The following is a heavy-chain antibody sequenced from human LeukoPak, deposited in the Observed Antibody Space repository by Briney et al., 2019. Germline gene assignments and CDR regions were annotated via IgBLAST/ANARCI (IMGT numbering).Heavy chain of an antibody. CDR1: GFTFRNYW. D-gene: IGHD4/OR15-4a*01. Sequence: PGGSLRLSCAASGFTFRNYWMRWVRQAPGKGLEWVANIKEDGSEKYYVDSVKGRFTISRDNAKNSLFLQMNSLRAEDTAVYYCARDTQLTYYFDYWGQGTLVTVSS. CDR2: IKEDGSEK. V-gene: IGHV3-7*01. CDR3: ARDTQLTYYFDY. J-gene: IGHJ4*02.